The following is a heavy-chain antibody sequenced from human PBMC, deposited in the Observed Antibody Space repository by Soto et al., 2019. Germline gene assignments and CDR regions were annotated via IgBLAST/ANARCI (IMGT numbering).Heavy chain of an antibody. Sequence: QVQLVESGGGVVQPGRSLRLSCAASGFTFSSYGVHWVRQAPGKGLEWVAIISYDGSNKYDADSVEGRFTISRTNLKNKLTLKMNSLSPEDTAVYYCAKNRVSSGWPSFDYWGQGTLVTVSS. D-gene: IGHD6-19*01. J-gene: IGHJ4*02. CDR1: GFTFSSYG. CDR3: AKNRVSSGWPSFDY. CDR2: ISYDGSNK. V-gene: IGHV3-30*18.